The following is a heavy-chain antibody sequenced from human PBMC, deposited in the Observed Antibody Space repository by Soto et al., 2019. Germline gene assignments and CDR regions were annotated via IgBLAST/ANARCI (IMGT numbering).Heavy chain of an antibody. V-gene: IGHV4-59*01. Sequence: QVQLQESGPGLVKSSETLSLTCSVSGDSSSTNYWGWIRQPPGKGLEWVGYINYSGGSNHNPSLTSLLSISVDASKNQVPLKLTSVTAADTAVYYCARSYCADSVSCNWFDPWGQGTLVVVSS. J-gene: IGHJ5*02. CDR1: GDSSSTNY. D-gene: IGHD2-8*02. CDR3: ARSYCADSVSCNWFDP. CDR2: INYSGGS.